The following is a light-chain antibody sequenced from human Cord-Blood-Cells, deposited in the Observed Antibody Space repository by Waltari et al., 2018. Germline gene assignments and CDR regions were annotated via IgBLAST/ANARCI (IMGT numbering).Light chain of an antibody. CDR1: QSISSY. CDR2: AAS. Sequence: DIQMTQSPSSVSASVGDRVTITCRASQSISSYLNWYQQKPGKAPKLLIYAASSLQSGVPSRFSSSGCATDFTPIISRQQHEDATSYYCQQSYSTPRTFGGGTKVEIK. V-gene: IGKV1-39*01. CDR3: QQSYSTPRT. J-gene: IGKJ4*02.